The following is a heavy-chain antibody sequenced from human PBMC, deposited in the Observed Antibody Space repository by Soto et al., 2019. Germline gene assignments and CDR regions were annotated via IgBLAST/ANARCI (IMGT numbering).Heavy chain of an antibody. CDR2: VYRSGIT. CDR3: AREDMSGTYYFKY. Sequence: NPSETLSLTCRFSVGSVDSETHFCSWMRQGPWKGLEWIGYVYRSGITNSNPALKSRVLVSADKPRNQFALTLDSVTAADTAVYYCAREDMSGTYYFKYCGPGIQANVS. V-gene: IGHV4-61*01. D-gene: IGHD1-26*01. J-gene: IGHJ4*02. CDR1: VGSVDSETHF.